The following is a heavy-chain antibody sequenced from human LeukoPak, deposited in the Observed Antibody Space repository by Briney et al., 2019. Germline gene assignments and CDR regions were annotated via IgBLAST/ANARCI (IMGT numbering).Heavy chain of an antibody. V-gene: IGHV4-34*01. CDR3: AIILEPLDY. CDR2: INHSGST. Sequence: SETLSLTCAVYGGSFSGYYWSWIRQPPGKGLEWIGEINHSGSTNYNPSLKSRVTISVDTSKNQFSLKLSSVTAADTAVYYCAIILEPLDYWGQGTLVTVSS. J-gene: IGHJ4*02. CDR1: GGSFSGYY. D-gene: IGHD1-1*01.